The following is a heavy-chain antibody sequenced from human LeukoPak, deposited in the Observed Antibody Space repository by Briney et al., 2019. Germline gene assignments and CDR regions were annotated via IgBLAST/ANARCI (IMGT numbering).Heavy chain of an antibody. CDR2: ISYGGSNK. V-gene: IGHV3-30-3*01. CDR3: AKVVTRQDHYGMDV. Sequence: GGSLRLSCAASGFTFSSYAMHWVRQAPGKGLEWVAVISYGGSNKYYADSVKGRFTIYRDNSKKTLYLQMNSLRAEDTAVYYCAKVVTRQDHYGMDVWGQGTTVTVSS. J-gene: IGHJ6*02. CDR1: GFTFSSYA. D-gene: IGHD4-11*01.